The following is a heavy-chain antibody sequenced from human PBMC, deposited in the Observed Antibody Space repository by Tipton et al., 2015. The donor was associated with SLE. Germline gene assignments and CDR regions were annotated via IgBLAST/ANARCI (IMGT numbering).Heavy chain of an antibody. CDR3: ARHGYSSGWSYFDY. Sequence: TLSLTCAVSTYSISSSYYWSWIRQPPGKGLEWIGYFYYSGSTNYNPSLKSRVTISVDTSKNQFSLKLNSVTAADTAVYSCARHGYSSGWSYFDYWGQGTLVTVSS. D-gene: IGHD6-19*01. CDR2: FYYSGST. J-gene: IGHJ4*02. CDR1: TYSISSSYY. V-gene: IGHV4-59*08.